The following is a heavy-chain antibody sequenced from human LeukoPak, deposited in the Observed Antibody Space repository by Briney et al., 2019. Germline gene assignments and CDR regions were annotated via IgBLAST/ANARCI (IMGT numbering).Heavy chain of an antibody. CDR2: ISYDGSNK. J-gene: IGHJ5*02. CDR1: GFTFSSYG. V-gene: IGHV3-30*18. Sequence: GRSLRLSCAASGFTFSSYGMHWGRQAPGKGLEWVAVISYDGSNKYYADSVKGRFTISRDNSKNTLYLQMNSLRAEDTAVYYCAKDRVGYCSGGSCYSEAYWFDPWGQGTLVTVSS. D-gene: IGHD2-15*01. CDR3: AKDRVGYCSGGSCYSEAYWFDP.